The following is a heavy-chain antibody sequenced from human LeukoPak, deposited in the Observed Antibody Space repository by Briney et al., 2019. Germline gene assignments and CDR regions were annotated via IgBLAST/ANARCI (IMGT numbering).Heavy chain of an antibody. D-gene: IGHD6-13*01. V-gene: IGHV3-49*04. Sequence: GGSLRLSCTASGLTFSDYTMSWVHQAPGKGPEWVGFFRSKAYGGTTEYVASVKGRYTISRDDSKSIAYLQMNSLHTEDTAVYYCTSGIVAADHYYYYYGMDVWGQGTTVTVSS. CDR2: FRSKAYGGTT. J-gene: IGHJ6*02. CDR3: TSGIVAADHYYYYYGMDV. CDR1: GLTFSDYT.